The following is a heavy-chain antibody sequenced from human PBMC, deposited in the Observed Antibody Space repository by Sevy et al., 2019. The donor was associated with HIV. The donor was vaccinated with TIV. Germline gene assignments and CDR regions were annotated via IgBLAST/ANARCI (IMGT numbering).Heavy chain of an antibody. D-gene: IGHD2-21*01. CDR2: ISYDGSYK. Sequence: GGSLRLSCAASGFAFDSYALYWVRQAPGKGLEWIAVISYDGSYKHYADSLKGRFTISRDNSKNTLFLQMNSLITEDTTVCYCARDATEGPYGVTWHSNWFGPWGQGTLVTVSS. CDR1: GFAFDSYA. CDR3: ARDATEGPYGVTWHSNWFGP. J-gene: IGHJ5*02. V-gene: IGHV3-30*04.